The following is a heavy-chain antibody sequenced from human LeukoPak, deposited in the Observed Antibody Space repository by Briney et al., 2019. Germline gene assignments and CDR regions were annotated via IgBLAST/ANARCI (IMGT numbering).Heavy chain of an antibody. V-gene: IGHV3-30-3*01. CDR1: GFFFSDFA. D-gene: IGHD1-1*01. CDR2: ISSDGSIK. CDR3: ARDGQLDC. Sequence: PGGSLRLSCATSGFFFSDFALHWVRQAPGKGLEWVAVISSDGSIKWVADSVKGRFTISRDDSKNTLYLQMNSLTTEDTAVYYCARDGQLDCWGQGTLVTVSS. J-gene: IGHJ4*02.